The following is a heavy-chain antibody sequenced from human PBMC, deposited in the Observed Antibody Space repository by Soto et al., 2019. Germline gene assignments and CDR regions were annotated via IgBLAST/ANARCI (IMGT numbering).Heavy chain of an antibody. J-gene: IGHJ4*02. D-gene: IGHD3-10*01. CDR1: GYTFTSYG. CDR3: ARDTYGSGAGY. Sequence: QVQLVQSGAEVKKPGASVKVSCKASGYTFTSYGISWVRQAPGQGLEWMGWISAYNGKTNYAQKLQGRVTMTTDTSTSTAYMEQRSLSFVESDVDYCARDTYGSGAGYWAEGSLVTV. CDR2: ISAYNGKT. V-gene: IGHV1-18*01.